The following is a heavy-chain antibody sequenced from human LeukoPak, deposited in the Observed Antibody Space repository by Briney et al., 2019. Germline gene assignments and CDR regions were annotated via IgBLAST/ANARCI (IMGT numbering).Heavy chain of an antibody. CDR1: GYTFTGYY. CDR3: ARDVRLAPKVTVFGY. V-gene: IGHV1-2*02. CDR2: INPNSGGT. J-gene: IGHJ4*02. Sequence: ASVKVSCKASGYTFTGYYMHWVRQAPGQGLEWMGWINPNSGGTNYAQKFQGRVTMTRDTSISTAYMELSRLRSDDTAVYYCARDVRLAPKVTVFGYWGQGTLVTVSS. D-gene: IGHD3-10*02.